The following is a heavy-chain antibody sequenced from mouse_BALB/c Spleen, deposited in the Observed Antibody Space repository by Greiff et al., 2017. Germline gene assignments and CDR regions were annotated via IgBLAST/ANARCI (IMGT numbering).Heavy chain of an antibody. CDR2: INPSTGYT. CDR1: GYTFTSYW. D-gene: IGHD2-4*01. V-gene: IGHV1-7*01. J-gene: IGHJ3*01. CDR3: ARYYDYNWFAY. Sequence: QVQLKQSGAELAKPGASVKMSCKASGYTFTSYWMHWVKQRPGQGLEWIGYINPSTGYTEYNQKFKDKATLTADKSSSTAYMQLSSLTSEDSAVYYCARYYDYNWFAYWGQGTLVTVSA.